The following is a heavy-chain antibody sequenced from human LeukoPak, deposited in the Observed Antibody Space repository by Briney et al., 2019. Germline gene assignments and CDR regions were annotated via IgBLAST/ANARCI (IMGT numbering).Heavy chain of an antibody. CDR2: IYYSGNN. V-gene: IGHV4-39*07. Sequence: SESLSLTRSVSVGSIRISSYFCGSIRQPPGKGLELNGAIYYSGNNFYNPSLESRVNISVDTSKNQFSLKMISVTAADTSVYYCASLDAYNKFFEDWGQGTLVTVSS. CDR1: VGSIRISSYF. CDR3: ASLDAYNKFFED. D-gene: IGHD5-24*01. J-gene: IGHJ4*01.